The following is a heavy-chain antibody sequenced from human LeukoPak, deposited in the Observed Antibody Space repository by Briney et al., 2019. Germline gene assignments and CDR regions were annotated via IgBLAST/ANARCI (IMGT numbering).Heavy chain of an antibody. D-gene: IGHD6-13*01. Sequence: KTSETLSLTCTVSGGPISSYYWSWIRQPAGKGLEWIGRIYTSGSTNYNPSLKSRVTMSVDTSKSQFSLKLSSVTAADTAVYYCARMGVSIAAAGTIYYYYYMDVWGKGTTVTVSS. CDR2: IYTSGST. V-gene: IGHV4-4*07. J-gene: IGHJ6*03. CDR3: ARMGVSIAAAGTIYYYYYMDV. CDR1: GGPISSYY.